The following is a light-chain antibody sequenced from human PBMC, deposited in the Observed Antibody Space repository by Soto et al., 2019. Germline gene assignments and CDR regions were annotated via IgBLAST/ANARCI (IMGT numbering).Light chain of an antibody. V-gene: IGKV3-15*01. J-gene: IGKJ1*01. Sequence: DIVLSQPPAALSASPGERVTLSCRASQFVSSRLAWYQQRPGQVPRLLIYDTSTRAPGISARFSGSGSGTEFTLTISSLQSEDFAVYYCQEYIQWLPGMFGPGTKVDIK. CDR2: DTS. CDR3: QEYIQWLPGM. CDR1: QFVSSR.